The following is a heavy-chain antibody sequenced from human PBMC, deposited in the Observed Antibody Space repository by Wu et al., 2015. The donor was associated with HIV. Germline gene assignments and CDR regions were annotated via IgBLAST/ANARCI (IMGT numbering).Heavy chain of an antibody. CDR1: QYTFINYD. D-gene: IGHD5-24*01. CDR2: IQPNSGVT. Sequence: QVQLVQSGAEIKEPGASIKVSCKASQYTFINYDIHWVRLATGQGLEWMGWIQPNSGVTKNAQTFRGRLTMTRDTSINTVYMELSRLRFDDTALYYCTERLREWGQGSLVTVSS. V-gene: IGHV1-2*02. J-gene: IGHJ4*02. CDR3: TERLRE.